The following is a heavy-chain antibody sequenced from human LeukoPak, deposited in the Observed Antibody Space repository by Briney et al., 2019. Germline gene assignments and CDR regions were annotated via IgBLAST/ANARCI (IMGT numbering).Heavy chain of an antibody. D-gene: IGHD2-15*01. CDR2: ISGNGGST. CDR3: AMRPADCSSSSCPTINRYYYGMDV. V-gene: IGHV3-23*01. Sequence: GGSLRLSCAASGVTLSSYAMSWARQAPGKGLEWVSAISGNGGSTYYADSVKGRFTISRDNSKNTLHLQLNSLRDEDTAMYYCAMRPADCSSSSCPTINRYYYGMDVWGQGTTVIVSS. CDR1: GVTLSSYA. J-gene: IGHJ6*02.